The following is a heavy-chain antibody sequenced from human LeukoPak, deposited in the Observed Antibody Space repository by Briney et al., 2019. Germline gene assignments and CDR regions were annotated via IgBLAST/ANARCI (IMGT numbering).Heavy chain of an antibody. CDR3: ARGVNSGYFDY. J-gene: IGHJ4*02. D-gene: IGHD1-26*01. Sequence: TSETLSLTCTVSGGSISSSSYYWGWIRQPPGKGLEWIGSIYYSGSTYYNPSLKSRVTISVDTSKNQFSLKLSSVTAADTAVYYCARGVNSGYFDYCGQGTLVTVSS. CDR2: IYYSGST. V-gene: IGHV4-39*07. CDR1: GGSISSSSYY.